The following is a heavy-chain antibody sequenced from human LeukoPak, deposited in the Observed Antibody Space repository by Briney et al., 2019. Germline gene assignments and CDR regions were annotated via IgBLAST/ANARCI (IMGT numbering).Heavy chain of an antibody. CDR1: GVSISSYY. D-gene: IGHD5-18*01. CDR2: IYYSGST. V-gene: IGHV4-59*01. CDR3: ARRGAENTATESLDY. Sequence: SETLSLTCTVSGVSISSYYWSWIRQPPGKGLEWIGYIYYSGSTNYNPSLKSRVTISVDTSKNQFSLKLSSVTAADTAVYYCARRGAENTATESLDYWGQGTLVTVSS. J-gene: IGHJ4*02.